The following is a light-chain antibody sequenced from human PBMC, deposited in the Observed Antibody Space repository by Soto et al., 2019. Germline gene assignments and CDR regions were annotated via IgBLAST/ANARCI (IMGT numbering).Light chain of an antibody. CDR2: GAS. CDR3: QQYDKWPET. CDR1: QSVSSN. J-gene: IGKJ1*01. Sequence: EIVMTQSPATLSVSPGEGASLSCRASQSVSSNLAWYQQKPGQAPRLLIFGASTRATGFPARCSGSRSGTEFTLTISRLQSEDFAVYYCQQYDKWPETFGQGTKVEIK. V-gene: IGKV3-15*01.